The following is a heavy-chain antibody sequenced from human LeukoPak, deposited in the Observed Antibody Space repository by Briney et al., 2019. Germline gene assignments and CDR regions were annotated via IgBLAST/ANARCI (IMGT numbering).Heavy chain of an antibody. D-gene: IGHD4/OR15-4a*01. Sequence: ASVKVSCKASGYTFTSYGISWVRQAPGQGLEWMGWISAYNGNTNYAQKLQGSVTMTTDTSTSTAYMELRGLRSDDTAVYYCARVMLTRYYFDYWGQGTLVTVSS. CDR3: ARVMLTRYYFDY. CDR1: GYTFTSYG. J-gene: IGHJ4*02. V-gene: IGHV1-18*01. CDR2: ISAYNGNT.